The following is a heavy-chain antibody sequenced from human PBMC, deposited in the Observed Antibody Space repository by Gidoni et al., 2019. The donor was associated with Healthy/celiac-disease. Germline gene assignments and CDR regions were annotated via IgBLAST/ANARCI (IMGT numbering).Heavy chain of an antibody. CDR2: ISSSGSTI. CDR3: ARDVNQRYSYGPHSYYFDY. J-gene: IGHJ4*02. CDR1: GFTFSDYY. V-gene: IGHV3-11*01. Sequence: QVQLVESGGGLVKPGGSLRLSCSAPGFTFSDYYMSWFRQAPGKGRECVSYISSSGSTIYYADSVKGRFTNSRDNAKNSLYLQMNSLRAEDTAVYYCARDVNQRYSYGPHSYYFDYWGQGTLVTVSS. D-gene: IGHD5-18*01.